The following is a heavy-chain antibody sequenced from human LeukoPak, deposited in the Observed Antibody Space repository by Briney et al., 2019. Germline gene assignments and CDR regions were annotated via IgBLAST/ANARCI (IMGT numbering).Heavy chain of an antibody. J-gene: IGHJ4*02. CDR2: ISSSSSTI. CDR3: AKDIHPYYDSSGWCYFDY. V-gene: IGHV3-48*01. CDR1: GFTFSSYS. D-gene: IGHD3-22*01. Sequence: GGSLRLSCAASGFTFSSYSMNWVRQAPGKGLEWVSYISSSSSTIYYADSVKGRFTISRDNAKNSLYLQMNSLRAEDTAVYYCAKDIHPYYDSSGWCYFDYWGQGTLVTVSS.